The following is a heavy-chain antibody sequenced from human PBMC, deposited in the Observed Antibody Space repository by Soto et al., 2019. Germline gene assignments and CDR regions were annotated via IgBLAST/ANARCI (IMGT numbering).Heavy chain of an antibody. V-gene: IGHV1-69*13. Sequence: ASVKVSCKASGGTFSSYAISWVRQAPGQGLEWMGGIIPIFGTANYAQKFQGRVTITADESTSTAYMELSSLRSEDTAVYYCARDPSHYYDSSGYYYRGRWFDPWGQGTLVTVSS. D-gene: IGHD3-22*01. CDR3: ARDPSHYYDSSGYYYRGRWFDP. J-gene: IGHJ5*02. CDR2: IIPIFGTA. CDR1: GGTFSSYA.